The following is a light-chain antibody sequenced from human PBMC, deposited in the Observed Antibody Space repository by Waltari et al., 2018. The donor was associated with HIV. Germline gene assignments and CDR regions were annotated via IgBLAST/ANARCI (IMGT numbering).Light chain of an antibody. CDR2: GAS. J-gene: IGKJ2*01. V-gene: IGKV1-27*01. CDR3: QKYSSDPYT. CDR1: QGLRSY. Sequence: IRLTQSPSSLSASVGDRVTITCRASQGLRSYLAWYQQKPGKAPKLLIYGASTLESGVPSRFSGSRSGTDFNLTICSLQPEDVATYYCQKYSSDPYTFGQGAKLEIK.